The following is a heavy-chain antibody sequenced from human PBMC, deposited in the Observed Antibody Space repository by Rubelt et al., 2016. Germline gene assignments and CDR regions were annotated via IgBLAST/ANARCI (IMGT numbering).Heavy chain of an antibody. CDR1: GYTFTSYG. Sequence: QVQLVQSGAEVKKPGASVKVSCKASGYTFTSYGISWVRQAPGQGLEWMGWISAYNGNTNYAQKLQSRVTMTSDTSTSTAYMGRRGLRSDDTAVYYCARVISGVEYSSSWHFDYWGQGTLVTVSS. D-gene: IGHD6-13*01. CDR2: ISAYNGNT. J-gene: IGHJ4*02. V-gene: IGHV1-18*01. CDR3: ARVISGVEYSSSWHFDY.